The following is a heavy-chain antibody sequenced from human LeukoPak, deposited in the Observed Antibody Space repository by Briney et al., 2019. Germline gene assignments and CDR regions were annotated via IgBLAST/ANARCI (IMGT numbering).Heavy chain of an antibody. CDR3: AKPYGDYPTYFDY. CDR1: GFTFSSYG. J-gene: IGHJ4*02. Sequence: GGSLRLSCAASGFTFSSYGMHWVRQAPGKGLEWVAVISYDGSNKYYADSVKGRFTISRDNSKNTLYLQMNSLRAEDTAVYYCAKPYGDYPTYFDYWGQETLVTVSS. CDR2: ISYDGSNK. D-gene: IGHD4-17*01. V-gene: IGHV3-30*18.